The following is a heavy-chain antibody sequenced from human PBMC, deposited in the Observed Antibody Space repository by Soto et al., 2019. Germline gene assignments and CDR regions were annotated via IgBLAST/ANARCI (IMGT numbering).Heavy chain of an antibody. Sequence: SETLSLTCTVSGGSISSGDYYWSWIRQPPGKGLEWIGYIYYSGSTYYNPSLKSRVTISVDTPKNQFSLKLSSVTAADTAVYYCARADSSAYYPIDYWGQGTMVTVSS. V-gene: IGHV4-30-4*01. CDR1: GGSISSGDYY. CDR2: IYYSGST. J-gene: IGHJ4*02. D-gene: IGHD3-22*01. CDR3: ARADSSAYYPIDY.